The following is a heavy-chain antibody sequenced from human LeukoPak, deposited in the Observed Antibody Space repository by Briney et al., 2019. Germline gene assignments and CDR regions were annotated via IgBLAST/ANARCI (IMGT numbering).Heavy chain of an antibody. CDR1: GFTFSSYG. V-gene: IGHV3-30*02. Sequence: PGGSLRLSCAASGFTFSSYGMHWVRQAPGKGLEWVAFIRYDGSNKYYADSVKGRFTISRDNSKNTLYLQMNSLRAEDTAVYYCAEVPEYYYDSSGIWGQGTMVTVSS. D-gene: IGHD3-22*01. CDR2: IRYDGSNK. CDR3: AEVPEYYYDSSGI. J-gene: IGHJ3*02.